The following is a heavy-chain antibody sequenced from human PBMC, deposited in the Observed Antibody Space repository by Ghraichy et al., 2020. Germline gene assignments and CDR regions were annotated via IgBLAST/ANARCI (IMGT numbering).Heavy chain of an antibody. Sequence: GGSLRLSCAASEFSFSNYGMHWVRQAPGKGLEWVAGIYFDGSNKYFGDSVKGRFTISRDNSKNTLYLQMNNLRAEDTALYYCARDNLLGSGPDAFDIWGQGTMVTVSS. D-gene: IGHD3-10*01. CDR2: IYFDGSNK. CDR3: ARDNLLGSGPDAFDI. J-gene: IGHJ3*02. CDR1: EFSFSNYG. V-gene: IGHV3-33*01.